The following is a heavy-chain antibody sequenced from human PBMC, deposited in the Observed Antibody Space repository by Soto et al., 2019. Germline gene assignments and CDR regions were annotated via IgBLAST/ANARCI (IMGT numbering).Heavy chain of an antibody. CDR3: ARGMTTVTTFDY. D-gene: IGHD4-17*01. CDR2: ISHSGST. Sequence: QLQLQESGSGLVKPSQTLSLTCAVSGGSISSGGYSWSWILQPPGKGLESIGYISHSGSTYYNPSLKSRVTISVDRSKNQFSLKLSSVTSADTAVYYCARGMTTVTTFDYWGQGTLVSVSS. CDR1: GGSISSGGYS. J-gene: IGHJ4*02. V-gene: IGHV4-30-2*01.